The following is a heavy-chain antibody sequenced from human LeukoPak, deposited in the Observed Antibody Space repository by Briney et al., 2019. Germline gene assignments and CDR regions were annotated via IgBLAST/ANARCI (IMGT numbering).Heavy chain of an antibody. CDR2: MFESGST. CDR3: AREAYYYDSSGYYYGWFDP. CDR1: GDSIRSSGYY. D-gene: IGHD3-22*01. Sequence: SETPSLTCTVSGDSIRSSGYYWSWIRQPPGKGLEWIGYMFESGSTYYNPSLKSRVTISGDRSKNQFSLKLNSVTAADTAVYYCAREAYYYDSSGYYYGWFDPWGQGTLVTVSS. J-gene: IGHJ5*02. V-gene: IGHV4-30-2*01.